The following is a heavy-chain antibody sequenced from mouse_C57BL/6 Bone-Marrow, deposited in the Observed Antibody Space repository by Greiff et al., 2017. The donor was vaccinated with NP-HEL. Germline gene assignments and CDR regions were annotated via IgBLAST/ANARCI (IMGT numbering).Heavy chain of an antibody. CDR2: IRHKANGYTT. V-gene: IGHV7-3*01. CDR1: GFTFTDYY. D-gene: IGHD1-1*01. CDR3: AGYYYGSSWNWYFDV. Sequence: EVKLMESGGGLVQPGGSLSLSCAASGFTFTDYYMSWVRQPPGQALEWLGFIRHKANGYTTEYSASVKGRFTISRDNSQSILYLQMNSLRAEDSATYYCAGYYYGSSWNWYFDVWGTGTTVTVSS. J-gene: IGHJ1*03.